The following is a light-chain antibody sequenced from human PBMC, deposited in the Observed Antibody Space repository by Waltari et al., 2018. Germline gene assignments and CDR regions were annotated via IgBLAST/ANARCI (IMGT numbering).Light chain of an antibody. CDR2: EVS. J-gene: IGLJ3*02. CDR1: SSDVGGYNY. CDR3: SSYAGSKFWV. Sequence: QSALTQPPSASGSPGQSVTISCTGTSSDVGGYNYVSWFQQRPGKPPKVMIYEVSKRPSGVPDRFSGSKSGNTASLIVSGLQAEDEADYYCSSYAGSKFWVFGGGTKLTVL. V-gene: IGLV2-8*01.